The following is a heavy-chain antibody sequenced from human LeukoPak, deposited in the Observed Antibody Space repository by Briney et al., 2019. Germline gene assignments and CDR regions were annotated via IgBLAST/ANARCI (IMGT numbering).Heavy chain of an antibody. CDR1: GFTFISYS. V-gene: IGHV3-21*01. CDR2: ISSSSSYI. J-gene: IGHJ4*02. D-gene: IGHD6-13*01. CDR3: ARIYSSSWYDFDY. Sequence: GGSLRLSCAASGFTFISYSMNWVRPAPGKGLEWVSSISSSSSYIYYADSVKGRFTISRDNTKNSLYLQMNSLRAEDMAVYYCARIYSSSWYDFDYWGQGTLVTVSS.